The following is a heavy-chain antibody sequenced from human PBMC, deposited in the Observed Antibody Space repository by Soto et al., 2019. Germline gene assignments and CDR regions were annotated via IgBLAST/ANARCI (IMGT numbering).Heavy chain of an antibody. CDR2: ISSTTNYI. D-gene: IGHD7-27*01. Sequence: GSLRLSCAASGFTCTRYSMNWVRQAPGKGLEWVSSISSTTNYIYYGDSVKGRFTISRDNAKNSLYLEMNSLRAEDTAVYYCARESEDLTSNLDYWGQGTLVTVSS. J-gene: IGHJ4*02. CDR1: GFTCTRYS. CDR3: ARESEDLTSNLDY. V-gene: IGHV3-21*06.